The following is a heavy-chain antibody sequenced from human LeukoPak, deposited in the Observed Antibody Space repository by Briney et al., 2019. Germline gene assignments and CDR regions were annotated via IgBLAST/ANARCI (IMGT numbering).Heavy chain of an antibody. Sequence: ASLKDSCKASGYTFTGYYIHWVRQAPGQGLEWMGWINPNSGGTNYAQKFQGRVTMTRDTSLSTAYMELSRLSSDDTAVYYCALCSGGSCYSFDYWGQGTLVTVSS. D-gene: IGHD2-15*01. J-gene: IGHJ4*02. CDR1: GYTFTGYY. V-gene: IGHV1-2*02. CDR2: INPNSGGT. CDR3: ALCSGGSCYSFDY.